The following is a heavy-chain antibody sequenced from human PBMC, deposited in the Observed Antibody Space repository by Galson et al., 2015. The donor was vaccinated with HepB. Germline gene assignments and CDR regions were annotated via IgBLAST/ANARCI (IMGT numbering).Heavy chain of an antibody. CDR2: IKQDGSEK. CDR1: GFTFNSYW. V-gene: IGHV3-7*03. J-gene: IGHJ4*02. D-gene: IGHD3-10*01. CDR3: ARETGNFLLWFWEGRGCFDS. Sequence: SLRLSCAASGFTFNSYWMSWVRQAPGKGLEWVANIKQDGSEKSYVDSVKGRFTISRDNAKNSLFLQMNSLRAEDTAVYFCARETGNFLLWFWEGRGCFDSWGQGTLGSVSS.